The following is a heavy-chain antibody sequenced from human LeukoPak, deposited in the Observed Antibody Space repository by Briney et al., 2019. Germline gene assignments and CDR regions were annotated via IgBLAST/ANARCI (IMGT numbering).Heavy chain of an antibody. CDR1: GFTFSSYS. D-gene: IGHD3-10*01. V-gene: IGHV3-21*01. CDR2: ISSSSYI. Sequence: GGSLRLSCAASGFTFSSYSMNWVRQAPGKGLEWVSSISSSSYIYYADSVKGRFTISRDNAKNSLYLQMNSLRAEDTAVYYCARESVGRGSFPFDYWGQGTLVTVSS. J-gene: IGHJ4*02. CDR3: ARESVGRGSFPFDY.